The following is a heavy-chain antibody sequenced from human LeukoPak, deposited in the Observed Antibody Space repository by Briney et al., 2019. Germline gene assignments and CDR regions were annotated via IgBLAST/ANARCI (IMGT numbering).Heavy chain of an antibody. CDR3: ARGGDGYSQRPFDY. CDR1: GGFISSGDYY. V-gene: IGHV4-30-4*01. Sequence: NPSETLSLTCTVSGGFISSGDYYWSWIRQPPGKGLEWIGYIYYSGSTYYNPSLKSRVTISVDRSKNQFSLKLSSVTAADTAVYYCARGGDGYSQRPFDYWGQGTLVTVSS. J-gene: IGHJ4*02. CDR2: IYYSGST. D-gene: IGHD5-24*01.